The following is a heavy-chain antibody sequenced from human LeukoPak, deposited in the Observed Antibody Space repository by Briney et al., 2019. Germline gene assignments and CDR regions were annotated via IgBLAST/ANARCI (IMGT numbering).Heavy chain of an antibody. CDR1: GYTFTSYC. J-gene: IGHJ5*02. Sequence: ASVKVSCKASGYTFTSYCISWVRQAPGQGLEWMGWISAYNGNTNYAQKLQGRVTMTTDTSTSTAYMELRSLRSDNTAVYYCARDSSGWYHWFDPWGQGTLVTVSS. CDR2: ISAYNGNT. CDR3: ARDSSGWYHWFDP. V-gene: IGHV1-18*01. D-gene: IGHD6-19*01.